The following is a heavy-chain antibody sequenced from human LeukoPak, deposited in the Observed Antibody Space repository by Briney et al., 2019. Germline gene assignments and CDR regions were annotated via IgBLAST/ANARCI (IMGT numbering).Heavy chain of an antibody. CDR2: IYTSGST. D-gene: IGHD6-6*01. J-gene: IGHJ3*02. Sequence: PSETLSLTCTVSGGSISSYYWSWIRQPAGKGLEWIGRIYTSGSTNYNPSLKSRVTMSVDTSKNQFSLNLSSMTAADTAVYYCARHGLVAARHAFDIWGQGTRVTVSS. V-gene: IGHV4-4*07. CDR3: ARHGLVAARHAFDI. CDR1: GGSISSYY.